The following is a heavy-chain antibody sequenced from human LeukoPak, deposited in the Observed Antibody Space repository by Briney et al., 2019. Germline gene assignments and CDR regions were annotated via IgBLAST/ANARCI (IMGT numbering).Heavy chain of an antibody. V-gene: IGHV4-59*01. Sequence: SETLSLSCTVSGVSISSYYWSWIRQPPGKGLEWIGYIDYTGSSNYNPSLKSRVSISLDTYKNHLSLKQISSPAADAAGDYCGGRVSAFFYGMDVWGQGTPVTVSS. J-gene: IGHJ6*01. CDR1: GVSISSYY. D-gene: IGHD2-21*01. CDR2: IDYTGSS. CDR3: GGRVSAFFYGMDV.